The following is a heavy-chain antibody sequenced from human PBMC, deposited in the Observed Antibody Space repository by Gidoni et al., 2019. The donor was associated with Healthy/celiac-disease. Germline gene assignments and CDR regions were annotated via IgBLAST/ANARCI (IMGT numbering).Heavy chain of an antibody. CDR3: ARGDIVVVVAAESGDY. J-gene: IGHJ4*02. D-gene: IGHD2-15*01. V-gene: IGHV1-2*02. CDR1: GYTFTGYY. CDR2: INPKSGGT. Sequence: QVQLVQSGAEVQKPGASVKVSCKASGYTFTGYYMPWVRQAPGQGLEWMGWINPKSGGTNYAQKFQGRVTMTRDTSISTAYMELSRLRSDDTAVYYCARGDIVVVVAAESGDYWGQGTLVTVSS.